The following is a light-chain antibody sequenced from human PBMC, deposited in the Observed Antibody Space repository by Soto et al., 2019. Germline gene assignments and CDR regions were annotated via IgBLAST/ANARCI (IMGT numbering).Light chain of an antibody. J-gene: IGKJ2*01. CDR2: QAS. V-gene: IGKV1-5*03. Sequence: DIQMTHSPSTLSASVGDRVTITCRASQSISNWLAWYQQKPGKAPRFLIYQASTLESGVPSRFSGSGSGTEFTLTISNVHPDDFATYYCQQYKSYSTFGQGTKVDIK. CDR1: QSISNW. CDR3: QQYKSYST.